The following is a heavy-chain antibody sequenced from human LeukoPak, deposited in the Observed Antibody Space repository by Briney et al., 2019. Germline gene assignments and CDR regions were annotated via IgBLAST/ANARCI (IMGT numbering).Heavy chain of an antibody. V-gene: IGHV4-59*01. Sequence: PSETLSLTCTVSGGSISSYYWSWIRQPPGKGLEWIGYIYYSGSTNYNPSLKSRVTISVDTSKNQFSLKLSSVTAADTAVYYCARVWPYGSGGYYNDWGQGTLVTVSS. J-gene: IGHJ4*02. CDR3: ARVWPYGSGGYYND. D-gene: IGHD3-10*01. CDR2: IYYSGST. CDR1: GGSISSYY.